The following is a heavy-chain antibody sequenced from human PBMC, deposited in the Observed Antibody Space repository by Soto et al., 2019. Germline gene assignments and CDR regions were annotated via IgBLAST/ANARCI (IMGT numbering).Heavy chain of an antibody. CDR1: GFTLSDHH. J-gene: IGHJ4*02. D-gene: IGHD2-15*01. V-gene: IGHV3-72*01. CDR3: TRDPSHCTGGACYSRFDS. CDR2: SRNKAKSYTT. Sequence: GGSLRLSCAASGFTLSDHHMDWVRQAPGKGLEWVGRSRNKAKSYTTEYAASVKGRFTISRDESQNSLYLEMNSLKTEDTAVYYCTRDPSHCTGGACYSRFDSWGQGTLVTVSS.